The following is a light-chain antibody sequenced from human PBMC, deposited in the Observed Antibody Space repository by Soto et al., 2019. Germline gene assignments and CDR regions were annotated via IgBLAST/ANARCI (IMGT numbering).Light chain of an antibody. CDR1: QSISSW. Sequence: DIQMTQSPSTLSASVGDRVTITCRASQSISSWLAWYQQKPGQAPKLLIYTASTLESGVPSRCRGSGSGTEFTLTISSLQPDDFATYHCQQYNTYAGLTFGGGTKVEIK. J-gene: IGKJ4*01. V-gene: IGKV1-5*03. CDR2: TAS. CDR3: QQYNTYAGLT.